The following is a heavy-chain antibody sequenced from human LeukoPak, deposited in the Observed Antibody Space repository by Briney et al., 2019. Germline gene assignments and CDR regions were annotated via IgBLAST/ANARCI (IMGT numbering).Heavy chain of an antibody. J-gene: IGHJ3*02. V-gene: IGHV4-61*02. D-gene: IGHD6-13*01. CDR1: GGSISSGSYY. Sequence: SETLSLTCTVSGGSISSGSYYWIWIRPPAGKGLEWIVRIYTSGSTNYIPSLQSRGTISVDPSKNQFSLKLSSVTAADTAVYYCARGLSWSEDAFDIWGQGTMVTVSS. CDR3: ARGLSWSEDAFDI. CDR2: IYTSGST.